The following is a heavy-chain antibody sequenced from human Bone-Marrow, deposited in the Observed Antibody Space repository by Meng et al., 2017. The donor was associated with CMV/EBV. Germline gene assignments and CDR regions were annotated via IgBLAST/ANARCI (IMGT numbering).Heavy chain of an antibody. CDR3: TRETYYYDSSGYSWFDP. J-gene: IGHJ5*02. Sequence: GESLKISCAASGFTFSNYWMSWVRQAPGKGLEWVGFIRSKAYGGTTEYAASVKGRFTISRDDSKSIAYLQMNSLKTEDTAVYYCTRETYYYDSSGYSWFDPWGQGTLVTVSS. V-gene: IGHV3-49*04. D-gene: IGHD3-22*01. CDR1: GFTFSNYW. CDR2: IRSKAYGGTT.